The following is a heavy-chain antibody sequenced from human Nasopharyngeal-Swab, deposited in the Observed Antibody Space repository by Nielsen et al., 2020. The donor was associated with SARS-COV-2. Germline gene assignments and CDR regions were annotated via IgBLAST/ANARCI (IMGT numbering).Heavy chain of an antibody. CDR3: ARERWGRRPTH. CDR2: ISTSGDT. Sequence: SATLSLTCTVSGGSITNGNYQWRWIRHPAGKGLEWLGLISTSGDTKDNPSLESRVTISVDTPKNQFSLKLTSVTAADTAVFYCARERWGRRPTHWGQGILVTVSS. V-gene: IGHV4-61*02. D-gene: IGHD3-16*01. J-gene: IGHJ4*02. CDR1: GGSITNGNYQ.